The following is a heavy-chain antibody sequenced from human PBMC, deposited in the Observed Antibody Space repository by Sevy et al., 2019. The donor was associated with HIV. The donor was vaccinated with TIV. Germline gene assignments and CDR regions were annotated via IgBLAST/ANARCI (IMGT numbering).Heavy chain of an antibody. D-gene: IGHD2-2*03. CDR2: ISRDGSNS. Sequence: GGSLRLSCVASGFTFTDYAMHWVRQAPGKGLEWVAVISRDGSNSYYMDSVKGRFIISRDTPKNTLYLQMNSLRAEDTAVYYCASSRTLGYWVGPFDYWGQGTLVTVSS. V-gene: IGHV3-30*10. CDR1: GFTFTDYA. CDR3: ASSRTLGYWVGPFDY. J-gene: IGHJ4*02.